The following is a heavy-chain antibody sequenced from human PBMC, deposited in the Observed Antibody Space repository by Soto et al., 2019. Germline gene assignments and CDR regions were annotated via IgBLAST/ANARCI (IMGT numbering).Heavy chain of an antibody. CDR2: VNAGNGNM. CDR3: ARGYCSGSSCYLGAGYYYYYMDV. J-gene: IGHJ6*03. V-gene: IGHV1-3*01. D-gene: IGHD2-2*01. Sequence: ASVKVSCKASGYTFTSYTMHWVRQAPGQRLEWMGWVNAGNGNMKYSQKFQGRVTITRDTSASTAYMELSSLRSEDTAVYYCARGYCSGSSCYLGAGYYYYYMDVWGKGTTVTVSS. CDR1: GYTFTSYT.